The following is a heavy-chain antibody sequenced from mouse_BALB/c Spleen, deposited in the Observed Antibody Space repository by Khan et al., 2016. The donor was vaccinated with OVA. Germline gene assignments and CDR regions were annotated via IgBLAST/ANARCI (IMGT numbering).Heavy chain of an antibody. CDR2: VNPNTDNI. CDR1: GYSFTLYY. D-gene: IGHD2-14*01. J-gene: IGHJ3*01. Sequence: VQLKQSGPDLVKPGASVKISCKASGYSFTLYYMSWVKQSHGKSLEWIGRVNPNTDNINYNQEFKGKAILTVDKSSNTAYMDLRSLTSEDSAVYFCARGYDFLDSWGQGTLVTVSA. V-gene: IGHV1-26*01. CDR3: ARGYDFLDS.